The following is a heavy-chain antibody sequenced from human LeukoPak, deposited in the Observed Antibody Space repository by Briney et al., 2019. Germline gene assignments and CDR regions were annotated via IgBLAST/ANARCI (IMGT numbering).Heavy chain of an antibody. CDR1: GGSISSYY. CDR3: ARVQQLVSAYYYYYMDV. CDR2: IYTSGST. V-gene: IGHV4-4*07. J-gene: IGHJ6*03. Sequence: SETLSLTCTVSGGSISSYYWSWIRQPAGKGLEWIGRIYTSGSTNYNPSLKSRVTMSVDTSKNQFSLKLSSVTAADTAVYYCARVQQLVSAYYYYYMDVWGKGTTVTVSS. D-gene: IGHD6-13*01.